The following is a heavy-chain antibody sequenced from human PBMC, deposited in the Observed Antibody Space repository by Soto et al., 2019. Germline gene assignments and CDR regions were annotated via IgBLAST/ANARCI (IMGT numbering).Heavy chain of an antibody. D-gene: IGHD2-15*01. Sequence: QVQLQESGPRLVKPSETLSLTCSVSGVSIGSHFWSWIRQAPGKGPELVGYIYHTVNTNYNPALKSRVTISMDTSENQRSLQLSSVTAADTAVYYCARLQYTVVTALDIWGQGTMVTVSS. J-gene: IGHJ3*02. CDR1: GVSIGSHF. V-gene: IGHV4-59*11. CDR3: ARLQYTVVTALDI. CDR2: IYHTVNT.